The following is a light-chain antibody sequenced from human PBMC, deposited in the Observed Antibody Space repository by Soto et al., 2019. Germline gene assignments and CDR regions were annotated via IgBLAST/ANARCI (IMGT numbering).Light chain of an antibody. CDR1: QSISSW. J-gene: IGKJ5*01. V-gene: IGKV1-5*01. CDR2: DAS. Sequence: DIQMTQSPSTLSASVVDRVTITCRASQSISSWLAWYQQKPGKAPKLLIYDASSLESGVPSRFSGSGSGTEFTLTISSLQPDDFAVYYCQLYGSSSITFGQGTRLEIK. CDR3: QLYGSSSIT.